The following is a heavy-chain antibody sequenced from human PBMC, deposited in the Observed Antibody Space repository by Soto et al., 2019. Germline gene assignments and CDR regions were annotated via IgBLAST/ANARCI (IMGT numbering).Heavy chain of an antibody. CDR1: GFTFSSYG. CDR2: ISYDGSNK. CDR3: AKDSAPSKSMVTYYFDD. J-gene: IGHJ4*02. Sequence: PGGSLRLSCAASGFTFSSYGMHWVRQAPGKGLEWVAVISYDGSNKYYADSVKGRFTISRDNSKNTLYLQMNSLRAEDTAVYYCAKDSAPSKSMVTYYFDDWGQGSLVIVSS. D-gene: IGHD3-10*01. V-gene: IGHV3-30*18.